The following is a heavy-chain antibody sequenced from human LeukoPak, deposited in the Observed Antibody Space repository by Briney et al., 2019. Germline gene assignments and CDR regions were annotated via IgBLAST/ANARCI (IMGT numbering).Heavy chain of an antibody. J-gene: IGHJ4*02. CDR3: ARASTVIGSSHFDY. Sequence: PSETLSLTCTVSGGSISSYYWSWIRQPAGKGLEWIGRIYTSGSTNYNPSLKSRVTMSVDTSKNQFSLKLSSVTAADTAVYYCARASTVIGSSHFDYWGQGTLVTVSS. D-gene: IGHD1-26*01. CDR2: IYTSGST. V-gene: IGHV4-4*07. CDR1: GGSISSYY.